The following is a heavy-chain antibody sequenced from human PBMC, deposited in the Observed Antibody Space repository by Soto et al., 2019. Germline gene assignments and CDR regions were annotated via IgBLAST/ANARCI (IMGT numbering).Heavy chain of an antibody. D-gene: IGHD1-26*01. CDR1: GFAFSSYD. V-gene: IGHV3-13*01. CDR2: IGTAGDT. J-gene: IGHJ3*02. Sequence: LRLSCAASGFAFSSYDMHWVRQATGKGLEWVSAIGTAGDTYYSGSVKGRFTISRENAKNSLCLQMNSLRAGDTAVYYCARGGIVGATTDDAFDIWGQGTMVTVSS. CDR3: ARGGIVGATTDDAFDI.